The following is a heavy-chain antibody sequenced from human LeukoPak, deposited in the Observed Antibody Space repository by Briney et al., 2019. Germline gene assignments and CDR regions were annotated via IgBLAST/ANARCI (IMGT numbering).Heavy chain of an antibody. CDR3: ARSYGSGSYSIDY. CDR1: GFTFSSYS. J-gene: IGHJ4*02. CDR2: ISSSSSYI. V-gene: IGHV3-21*01. Sequence: GGSLRLSCAASGFTFSSYSMNWVRQAPGKGLGWVSSISSSSSYIYYADSVKGRFTISRDNAKNSLYLQMNSLRAEDTAVYYCARSYGSGSYSIDYWGQGTLVTVSS. D-gene: IGHD3-10*01.